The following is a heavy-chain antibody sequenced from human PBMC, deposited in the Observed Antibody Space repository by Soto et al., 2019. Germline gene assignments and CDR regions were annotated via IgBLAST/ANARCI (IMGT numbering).Heavy chain of an antibody. CDR3: ARLGSGYSGYDWDS. V-gene: IGHV4-39*01. J-gene: IGHJ4*02. D-gene: IGHD5-12*01. CDR1: GGSISSSSYY. Sequence: QQQLQESGPGLVKPSETLSLTCTVSGGSISSSSYYWGWIRLPPGKGLEWIGSIYYSGSTYYNPSLKSRVTISVDTSKNEFSLKLSSVTAADTAVYYCARLGSGYSGYDWDSWGQGTLVTVSS. CDR2: IYYSGST.